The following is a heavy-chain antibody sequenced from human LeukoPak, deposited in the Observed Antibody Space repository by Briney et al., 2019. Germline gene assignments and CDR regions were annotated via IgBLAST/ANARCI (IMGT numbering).Heavy chain of an antibody. V-gene: IGHV3-9*01. J-gene: IGHJ1*01. CDR1: GFTFDDYA. D-gene: IGHD6-19*01. Sequence: GGSLRLSCAASGFTFDDYAMHWVRQALGKGLEWVSGISWNSGSIGYADSVKGRFTISRDNAKNSLYLQMNSLRAEDTALYYCAKGYSSGWYSYCQHWGQGTLVTVSS. CDR3: AKGYSSGWYSYCQH. CDR2: ISWNSGSI.